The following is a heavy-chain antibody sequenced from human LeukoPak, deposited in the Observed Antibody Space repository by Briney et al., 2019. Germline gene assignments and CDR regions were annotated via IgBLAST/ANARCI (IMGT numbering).Heavy chain of an antibody. V-gene: IGHV4-34*01. CDR2: INHSGST. J-gene: IGHJ4*02. D-gene: IGHD5-18*01. Sequence: SETLSLTCAVYGGSFSGYYWSWIRQPPGKGLEWIGEINHSGSTNYNPSLKSRVTISVDTSKNQFSLKLSSVTAADTAVYYCARADTVMVSRYFDYWGQGTLVTVSS. CDR1: GGSFSGYY. CDR3: ARADTVMVSRYFDY.